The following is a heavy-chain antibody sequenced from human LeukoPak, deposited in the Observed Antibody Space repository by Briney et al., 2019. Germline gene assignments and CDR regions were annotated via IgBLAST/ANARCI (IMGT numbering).Heavy chain of an antibody. CDR2: IYYSGST. V-gene: IGHV4-61*01. J-gene: IGHJ5*02. CDR3: ARGAVSGYYTGVGWFDP. D-gene: IGHD3-3*01. Sequence: PSETLSLTCTVSGGSVSSGSYYWSWIRQPPGKGLEWIGYIYYSGSTNYNPSLKSQVTISVDTSKNQFSLKLSSVTAADTAVYYCARGAVSGYYTGVGWFDPWGQGTLVTVSS. CDR1: GGSVSSGSYY.